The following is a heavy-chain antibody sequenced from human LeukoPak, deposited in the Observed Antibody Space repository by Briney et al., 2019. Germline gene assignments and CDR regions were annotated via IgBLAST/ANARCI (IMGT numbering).Heavy chain of an antibody. CDR2: ISAYNGNT. D-gene: IGHD3-16*01. CDR1: GGTFSSYA. V-gene: IGHV1-18*01. CDR3: ARDPNSMITFGGVSESPPDY. Sequence: GASVKVSCKASGGTFSSYAISWVRQAPGQGLEWMGWISAYNGNTNYAQKLQGRVTMTTDTSTSTAYMELRSLRSDDTAVYYCARDPNSMITFGGVSESPPDYWGQGTLVTVSS. J-gene: IGHJ4*02.